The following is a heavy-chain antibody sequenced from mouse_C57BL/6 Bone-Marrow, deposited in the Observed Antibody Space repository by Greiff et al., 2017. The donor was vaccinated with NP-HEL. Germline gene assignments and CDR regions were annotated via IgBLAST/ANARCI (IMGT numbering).Heavy chain of an antibody. J-gene: IGHJ4*01. D-gene: IGHD1-1*01. CDR1: GFTFTDYY. CDR3: ARILGGSIYYAMDY. Sequence: EVKLQESGGGLVQPGGSLSLSCAASGFTFTDYYMSWVRQPPGKALEWLGFIRNKANGYTTEYSASVKGRFTISRDNSQSILYLQMNALRAEDSATYYCARILGGSIYYAMDYWGQGTSVTVSS. V-gene: IGHV7-3*01. CDR2: IRNKANGYTT.